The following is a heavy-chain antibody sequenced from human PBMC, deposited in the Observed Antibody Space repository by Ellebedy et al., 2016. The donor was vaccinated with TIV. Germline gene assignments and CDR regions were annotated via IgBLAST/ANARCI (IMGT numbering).Heavy chain of an antibody. CDR2: IDRDGDK. Sequence: SGPTLVXPTETLTLTCTVSGLSLSSAVVGMDWIRQTPGGALEWLAFIDRDGDKRYWPSLRSRLTISQDTSRSHVVLAVTNVGPADTATYYCAQRTRFEIMPGYLPHNFFDPWGQGILVTVSS. CDR3: AQRTRFEIMPGYLPHNFFDP. CDR1: GLSLSSAVVG. D-gene: IGHD3-9*01. J-gene: IGHJ5*02. V-gene: IGHV2-5*02.